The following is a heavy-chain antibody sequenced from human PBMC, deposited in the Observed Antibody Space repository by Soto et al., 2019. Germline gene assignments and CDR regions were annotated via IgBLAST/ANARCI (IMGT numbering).Heavy chain of an antibody. V-gene: IGHV4-39*01. CDR3: ARQPRPQWLVLHFDY. J-gene: IGHJ4*02. CDR2: IYYSGST. CDR1: GGSISSSSYY. D-gene: IGHD6-19*01. Sequence: PSETLSLTCTVSGGSISSSSYYWGWIRQPPGKGLEWIGSIYYSGSTYYNPSLKSRVTISVDTSKNQFSLKLSSVTAADTAVYYCARQPRPQWLVLHFDYWGQGTLVTVSS.